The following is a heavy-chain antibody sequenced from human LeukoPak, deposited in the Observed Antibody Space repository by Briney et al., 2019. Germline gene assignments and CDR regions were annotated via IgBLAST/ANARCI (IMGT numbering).Heavy chain of an antibody. CDR3: ARWYSSSPKWFDP. CDR1: GFTFSTYS. CDR2: IYYTGST. D-gene: IGHD6-13*01. V-gene: IGHV4-59*01. Sequence: PGGSLRLSCAASGFTFSTYSMNWIRQPPGKGLEWIGYIYYTGSTNYNPSLKSRVTISVDTSKNQFSLSLRSVTAADTAMYYCARWYSSSPKWFDPWGQGTLVTVSS. J-gene: IGHJ5*02.